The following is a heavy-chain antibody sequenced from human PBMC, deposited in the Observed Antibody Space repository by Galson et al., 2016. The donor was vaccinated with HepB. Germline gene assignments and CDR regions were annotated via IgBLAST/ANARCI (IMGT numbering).Heavy chain of an antibody. CDR1: EFILRSYA. CDR2: ISDDGRNK. Sequence: SLRLSCAASEFILRSYAIHWVRQAPGKGLEWVAVISDDGRNKHYGNSVKGRFTISSDNSKNTVYLQMNSLSSEDTAMYYCTTLGYCSSSSCYIDAFDIWGQGTMVTDSS. J-gene: IGHJ3*02. D-gene: IGHD2-2*01. V-gene: IGHV3-30*04. CDR3: TTLGYCSSSSCYIDAFDI.